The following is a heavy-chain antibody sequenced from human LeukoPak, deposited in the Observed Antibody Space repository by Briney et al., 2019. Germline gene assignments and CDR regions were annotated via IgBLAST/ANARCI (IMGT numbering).Heavy chain of an antibody. J-gene: IGHJ4*02. CDR1: EFIFSNYA. V-gene: IGHV3-23*01. Sequence: GGSLRLSCAASEFIFSNYAMTWVRQAPGKGLEWVSSISGSGASTYYADSVKGRFTISRDNSKNTLYLQFSSLRAEDTAVYYCAKGKATVAAKGPFDYWGQGTLVTVSS. D-gene: IGHD2-15*01. CDR2: ISGSGAST. CDR3: AKGKATVAAKGPFDY.